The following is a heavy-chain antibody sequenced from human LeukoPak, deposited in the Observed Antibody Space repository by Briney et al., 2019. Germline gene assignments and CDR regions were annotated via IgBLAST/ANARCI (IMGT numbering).Heavy chain of an antibody. CDR1: GFTFSSYS. CDR3: ARRPYSDTSGRLSDV. CDR2: IGSSGSPT. D-gene: IGHD3-22*01. V-gene: IGHV3-48*02. Sequence: GGSLRLSCAASGFTFSSYSMNWVRQAPGKGLEWVSYIGSSGSPTHYADPVGGRFTISRDNAKNSLYLQMNSLRDEDTAVYFCARRPYSDTSGRLSDVWGQGTTVTVSS. J-gene: IGHJ6*02.